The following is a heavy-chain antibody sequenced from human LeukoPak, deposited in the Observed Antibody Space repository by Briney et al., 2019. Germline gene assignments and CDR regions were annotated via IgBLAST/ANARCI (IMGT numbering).Heavy chain of an antibody. CDR1: GGSISSYY. D-gene: IGHD3-3*01. CDR3: ARGGGDFWSGYTRPYYYYMDV. Sequence: SETLSLTCTVSGGSISSYYWSWIRQPPGKGLEWIGYIYYSGSTNYNPSLKSRVTISVDTSKNQFSLKLSSVTAADTAVYYCARGGGDFWSGYTRPYYYYMDVWGKGTTVTVSS. J-gene: IGHJ6*03. V-gene: IGHV4-59*12. CDR2: IYYSGST.